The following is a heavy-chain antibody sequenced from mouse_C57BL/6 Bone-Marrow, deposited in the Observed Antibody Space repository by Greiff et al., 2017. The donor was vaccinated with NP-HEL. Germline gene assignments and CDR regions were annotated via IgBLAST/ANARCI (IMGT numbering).Heavy chain of an antibody. Sequence: QVQLQQPGAELVMPGASVKLSCKASGYTFTSYWMHWVKQRPGQGLEWIGEIDPSDSYTNYNQKFKGKSTLTVDKSSSTAYMQLSSLTSEDSAVYDWAREGNSTVEVDDWGKGTTLTVSS. J-gene: IGHJ2*01. CDR1: GYTFTSYW. CDR2: IDPSDSYT. V-gene: IGHV1-69*01. D-gene: IGHD5-1*01. CDR3: AREGNSTVEVDD.